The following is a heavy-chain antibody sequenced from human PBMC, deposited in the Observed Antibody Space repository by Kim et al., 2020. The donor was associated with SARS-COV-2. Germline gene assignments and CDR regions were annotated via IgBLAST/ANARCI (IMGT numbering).Heavy chain of an antibody. CDR3: AKVWARWSVPAARDAFDI. D-gene: IGHD2-2*01. Sequence: GGSLRLSCAASGFTFSSYGMHWVRQAPGKGLEWVAVISYDGSNKYYADSVKGRFTISRDNSKNTLYLQMNSLRAEDTAVYYCAKVWARWSVPAARDAFDIWGQGTMVTVSS. V-gene: IGHV3-30*18. CDR1: GFTFSSYG. CDR2: ISYDGSNK. J-gene: IGHJ3*02.